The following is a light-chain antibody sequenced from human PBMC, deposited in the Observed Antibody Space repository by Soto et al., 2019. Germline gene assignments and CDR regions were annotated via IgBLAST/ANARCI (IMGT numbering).Light chain of an antibody. J-gene: IGKJ2*01. CDR2: FAS. V-gene: IGKV4-1*01. Sequence: DIVMTQSPDSLAVSLGERATINCKSSQRGLYSSNNKNYLSWYRQKPGQPPKLLIYFASIRESGVPDRSSASGSGTDFTLNITSLPAEDVAVYYCQQYYSTPPYTFGQGTKLDIK. CDR1: QRGLYSSNNKNY. CDR3: QQYYSTPPYT.